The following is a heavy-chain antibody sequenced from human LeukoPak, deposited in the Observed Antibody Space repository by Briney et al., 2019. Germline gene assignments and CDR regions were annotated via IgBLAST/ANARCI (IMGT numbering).Heavy chain of an antibody. CDR2: IIHIFGTA. CDR3: ARATWIPGHWFDP. Sequence: SVKVSCKASGGTFRRYAIRWVRQAPGQGREWMGGIIHIFGTANYAQKFQGRVTITADKSTSTAYMELSSLRSEDTAVYYCARATWIPGHWFDPWGQGTLVTVSS. D-gene: IGHD1-1*01. J-gene: IGHJ5*02. V-gene: IGHV1-69*06. CDR1: GGTFRRYA.